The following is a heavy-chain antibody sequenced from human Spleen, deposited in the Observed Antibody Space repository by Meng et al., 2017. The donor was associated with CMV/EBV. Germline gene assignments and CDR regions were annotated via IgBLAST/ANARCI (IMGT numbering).Heavy chain of an antibody. V-gene: IGHV1-2*02. CDR1: YSFIVYS. J-gene: IGHJ4*02. CDR3: ARGSPPGCGTTSCLIDY. Sequence: YSFIVYSIYWVRHAPGQGLEWMGWINPHSGDTNYAQKFQGRVTMARDTSVRTAYMELSRLTSDDTAMYYCARGSPPGCGTTSCLIDYWGQGTLVTVSS. D-gene: IGHD2-2*01. CDR2: INPHSGDT.